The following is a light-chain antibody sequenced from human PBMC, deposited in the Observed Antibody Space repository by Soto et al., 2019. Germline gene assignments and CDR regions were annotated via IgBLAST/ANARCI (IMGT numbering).Light chain of an antibody. V-gene: IGLV2-14*03. Sequence: QSALTQPASVSGSPGQSITISCTGTSSDVGGYNHVSWYQQHPDKAHELMIYDVTDRPSGVSNRFSGSKSGNTASLAISGLQAEDEADYYCNSYTSTNTLVFGGGAKLTVL. J-gene: IGLJ2*01. CDR3: NSYTSTNTLV. CDR2: DVT. CDR1: SSDVGGYNH.